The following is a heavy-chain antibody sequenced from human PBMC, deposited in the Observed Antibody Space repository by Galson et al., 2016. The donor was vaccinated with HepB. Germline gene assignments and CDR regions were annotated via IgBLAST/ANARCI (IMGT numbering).Heavy chain of an antibody. J-gene: IGHJ4*02. Sequence: QSGAEVKKPGESLKISCEGSGYSFTSYWIGWVRQMPEKGLEWMGIIYPGDSEIRSSPSFQGQVTISADKSISTAYLQWSSLKASDTAGYYCARPSSAGWYYFDYWGQGTLVTVSS. CDR1: GYSFTSYW. D-gene: IGHD6-19*01. CDR2: IYPGDSEI. CDR3: ARPSSAGWYYFDY. V-gene: IGHV5-51*01.